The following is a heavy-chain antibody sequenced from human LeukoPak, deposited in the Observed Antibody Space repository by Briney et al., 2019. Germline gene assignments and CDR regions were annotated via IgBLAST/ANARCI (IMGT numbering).Heavy chain of an antibody. Sequence: GGSLRLSCAASGFTFSDYEMNWVRQAPGKGLEWVSYISSSASIIYYSDSVKGRFTISRDNAKNSLYLQLNSLRVEDTAVYYCARLIAAAERYFDFWGQGTLVTVSS. CDR1: GFTFSDYE. CDR3: ARLIAAAERYFDF. J-gene: IGHJ4*02. V-gene: IGHV3-48*03. D-gene: IGHD6-13*01. CDR2: ISSSASII.